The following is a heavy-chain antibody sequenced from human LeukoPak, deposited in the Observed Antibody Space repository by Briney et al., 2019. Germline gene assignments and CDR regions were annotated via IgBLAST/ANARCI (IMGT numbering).Heavy chain of an antibody. J-gene: IGHJ5*02. D-gene: IGHD3-10*01. V-gene: IGHV3-66*01. Sequence: PSETLSLTCAVYGGSFSGYYWSWVRQTPGKGLEWVSIIYSGGTIHYADSVKGRFTISRDNSKNTLYLQMNSLRVEDTAVYYCVKDRDYYGSGTYGWFDPWGQGTLVIVSS. CDR1: GGSFSGYY. CDR2: IYSGGTI. CDR3: VKDRDYYGSGTYGWFDP.